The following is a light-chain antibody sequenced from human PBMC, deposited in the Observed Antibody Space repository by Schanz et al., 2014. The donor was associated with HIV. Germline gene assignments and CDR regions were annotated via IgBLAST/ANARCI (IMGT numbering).Light chain of an antibody. CDR1: SSNIGNYNL. CDR2: EVR. J-gene: IGLJ2*01. CDR3: AAWDDSQNGPLV. V-gene: IGLV2-14*02. Sequence: QSVLTQPASVSGSPGQSITISCSGASSNIGNYNLVSWFQHHPGEAPKIVIFEVRQRPSGVSGRFSGSKSGTSASLAISGLQPEDEADYFCAAWDDSQNGPLVFGGGTKLTVL.